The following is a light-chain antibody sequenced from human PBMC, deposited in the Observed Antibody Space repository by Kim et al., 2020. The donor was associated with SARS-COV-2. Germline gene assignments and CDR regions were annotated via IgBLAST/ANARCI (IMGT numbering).Light chain of an antibody. J-gene: IGKJ3*01. CDR3: QQYGSSFT. CDR2: GAS. V-gene: IGKV3-20*01. CDR1: HSVSSSY. Sequence: GGEATLSCRASHSVSSSYLAWYQQKPGQAPRLLIYGASSSATGIPDRFSGSGSGTDFTLTISRLEPEDFAVYYCQQYGSSFTFGPGTKVDIK.